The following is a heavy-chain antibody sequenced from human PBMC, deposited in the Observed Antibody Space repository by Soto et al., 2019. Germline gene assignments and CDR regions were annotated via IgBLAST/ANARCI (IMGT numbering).Heavy chain of an antibody. Sequence: GSGPTLVNPIETLTLTCTVSGSSLSNGRMGVSWIRQPPGKALEWLAHIFSNDEKSYSTSLKTRLTISKDTSKSQVVLTMTNMDPVDTGTYYCAGWSGDYVDYWGQGTLVTVSS. CDR3: AGWSGDYVDY. CDR1: GSSLSNGRMG. V-gene: IGHV2-26*01. J-gene: IGHJ4*02. CDR2: IFSNDEK. D-gene: IGHD3-3*01.